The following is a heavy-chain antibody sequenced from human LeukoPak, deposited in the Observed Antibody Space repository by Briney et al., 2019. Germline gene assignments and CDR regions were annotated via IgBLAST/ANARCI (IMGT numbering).Heavy chain of an antibody. Sequence: PGGSLRLSCAASGFTFSSYAMSWVRQAPGKGLEWVSVISGSGGSTYYAYSVKGRFTISRDNSKNTLYLQMNSLRAEDTAVYYCAKEPSSSPYCSGSSCYFDYWGQGTLVTVSS. V-gene: IGHV3-23*01. D-gene: IGHD2-15*01. CDR1: GFTFSSYA. CDR3: AKEPSSSPYCSGSSCYFDY. J-gene: IGHJ4*02. CDR2: ISGSGGST.